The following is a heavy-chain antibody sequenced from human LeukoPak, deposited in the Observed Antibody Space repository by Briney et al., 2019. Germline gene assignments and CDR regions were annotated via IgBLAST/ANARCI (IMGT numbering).Heavy chain of an antibody. V-gene: IGHV3-20*04. Sequence: PGGSLRLSCAASGFTFDDYGMSWVRQAPGKGLEWVSGINWNGGSTGYADSVKGRFTISRDNAKNSLYLQINSLRAEDTAVYYCARDYYGGYYYYYMDVWGKGTTVTVSS. CDR3: ARDYYGGYYYYYMDV. D-gene: IGHD3-10*01. CDR2: INWNGGST. CDR1: GFTFDDYG. J-gene: IGHJ6*03.